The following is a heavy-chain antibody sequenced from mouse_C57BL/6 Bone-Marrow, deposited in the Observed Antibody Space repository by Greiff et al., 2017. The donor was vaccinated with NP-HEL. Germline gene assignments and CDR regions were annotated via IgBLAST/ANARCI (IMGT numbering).Heavy chain of an antibody. CDR2: IDPSDSYT. CDR1: GYTFTSYW. V-gene: IGHV1-59*01. CDR3: ARLNWDYPYYYAMDY. J-gene: IGHJ4*01. Sequence: QVQLQQPGAELVRPGTSVKLSCKASGYTFTSYWMHWVKQRPGQGLEWIGVIDPSDSYTNYNQKFKGKATLTVDTSSSTAYMQLSSLTSEDSAVYYCARLNWDYPYYYAMDYWGQGTSVTVSS. D-gene: IGHD1-3*01.